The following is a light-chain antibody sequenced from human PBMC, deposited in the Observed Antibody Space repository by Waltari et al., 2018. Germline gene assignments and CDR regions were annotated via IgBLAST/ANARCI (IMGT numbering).Light chain of an antibody. CDR2: KAS. Sequence: DTHMTQSPSTLSASVGAAVTITCRASQSISSWLAWYQHKPGKAPKLLIYKASSLQSGVPSRFSGSGCWTEFTRTIGSLQPDDLATYYCQQYSSNPWTFGQGTKVEIK. CDR3: QQYSSNPWT. CDR1: QSISSW. J-gene: IGKJ1*01. V-gene: IGKV1-5*03.